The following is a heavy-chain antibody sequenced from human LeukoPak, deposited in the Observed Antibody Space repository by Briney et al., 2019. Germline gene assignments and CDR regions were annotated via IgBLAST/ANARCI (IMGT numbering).Heavy chain of an antibody. V-gene: IGHV3-30-3*01. D-gene: IGHD6-13*01. Sequence: PPGGSLRLSCAASGFTFSSYAMHWVRQAPGKGLEWVAVISYDGSNKYYADSVKGRFTISRDNSKNTLYLQMNSLRAEDTAVYYCARDVDSSSWPDYWGQGTLVTVSS. CDR1: GFTFSSYA. CDR2: ISYDGSNK. J-gene: IGHJ4*02. CDR3: ARDVDSSSWPDY.